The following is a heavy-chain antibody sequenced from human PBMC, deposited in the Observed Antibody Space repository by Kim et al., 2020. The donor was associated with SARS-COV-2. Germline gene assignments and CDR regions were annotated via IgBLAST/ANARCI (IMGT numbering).Heavy chain of an antibody. J-gene: IGHJ4*02. CDR3: ARGLGVRYFDSVGDN. D-gene: IGHD3-9*01. V-gene: IGHV4-34*01. CDR2: INHSGST. Sequence: SETLSLTCGVYGGSFSGYYWSWIRQSPGKGLEWIGEINHSGSTNYNPSLKSRVTISVDTSKNQFSLKLNSVTAADTAVYYCARGLGVRYFDSVGDNWGQGTRVTVSS. CDR1: GGSFSGYY.